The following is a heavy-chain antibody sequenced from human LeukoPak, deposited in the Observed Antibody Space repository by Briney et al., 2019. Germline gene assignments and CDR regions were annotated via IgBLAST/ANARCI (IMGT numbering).Heavy chain of an antibody. D-gene: IGHD5-12*01. CDR2: IYTSGST. CDR1: GGSFSGYY. Sequence: NPSETLSLTCAVYGGSFSGYYWSWIRQPAGKGLEWIGRIYTSGSTNYNPSLKTRVTMSVDTSKNQFSLKLSSVTAADTAVYYCARDPYSGYGRFDYWGQGTLVTVSS. CDR3: ARDPYSGYGRFDY. V-gene: IGHV4-4*07. J-gene: IGHJ4*02.